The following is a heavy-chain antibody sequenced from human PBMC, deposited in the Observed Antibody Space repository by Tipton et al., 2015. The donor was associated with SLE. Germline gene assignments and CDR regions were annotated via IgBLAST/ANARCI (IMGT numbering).Heavy chain of an antibody. CDR1: GGSISSHY. J-gene: IGHJ4*02. CDR3: VRINSGASRLFDY. CDR2: VYYGGNT. Sequence: TLSLTCTVSGGSISSHYWSWIRQSPGKELEWIGYVYYGGNTKYNPSLKSRVTISMDTSKNQFSLRLRSVTAADTAVYYCVRINSGASRLFDYWGQGMLVAVSS. V-gene: IGHV4-59*08. D-gene: IGHD1-26*01.